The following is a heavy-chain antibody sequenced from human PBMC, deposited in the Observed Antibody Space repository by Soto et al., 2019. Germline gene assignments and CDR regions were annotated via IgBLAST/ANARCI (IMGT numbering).Heavy chain of an antibody. V-gene: IGHV2-5*02. Sequence: QITLKESGPTLVKPTQTLTLTCTFSGFSLSTSGVGVGWIRQPPGKALEWLALIYWDDDKRSSPSLKSRLTITKDTSKNQVVLTMTNMDPVDTATYYCAHTAYEYSYGLYYFDYWGQGTLVTVSS. D-gene: IGHD5-18*01. J-gene: IGHJ4*02. CDR2: IYWDDDK. CDR1: GFSLSTSGVG. CDR3: AHTAYEYSYGLYYFDY.